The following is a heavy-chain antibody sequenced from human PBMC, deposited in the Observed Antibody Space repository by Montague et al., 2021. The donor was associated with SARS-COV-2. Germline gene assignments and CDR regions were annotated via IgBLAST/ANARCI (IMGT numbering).Heavy chain of an antibody. CDR3: ARAGGGSSYNYYGLDV. Sequence: SETLSLTCSISGGSINSSYWNWIRQSPGKGLEWIGYVYYTGGTNYNPSLKSRATISVDTSKNQFSLTVGSVTAADTAVYYCARAGGGSSYNYYGLDVWGQGSTVTVS. CDR1: GGSINSSY. CDR2: VYYTGGT. V-gene: IGHV4-59*01. D-gene: IGHD2-15*01. J-gene: IGHJ6*02.